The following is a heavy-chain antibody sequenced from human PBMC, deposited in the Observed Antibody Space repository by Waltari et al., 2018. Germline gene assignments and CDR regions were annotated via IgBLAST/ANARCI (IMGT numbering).Heavy chain of an antibody. CDR2: KLYDGSDD. J-gene: IGHJ3*01. V-gene: IGHV3-30*02. CDR1: GFTFNKNN. CDR3: AKDSGSGGYAFDV. Sequence: QMYLVESGGTVVQPGPSLTLSCAASGFTFNKNNMHWVRRAPGKGLEWVSFKLYDGSDDSYADSVKGRFTISRDNSKHTIFLQMIGLKVEDTAVYFCAKDSGSGGYAFDVWGQGTMVTVSS. D-gene: IGHD1-26*01.